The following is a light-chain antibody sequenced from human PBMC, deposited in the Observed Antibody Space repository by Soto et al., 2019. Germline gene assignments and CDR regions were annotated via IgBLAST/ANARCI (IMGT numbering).Light chain of an antibody. CDR1: QSISSW. CDR3: QQYNSYSQT. Sequence: DIQMTQSPSTLSVSVGDRVTITCRARQSISSWLAWFQQKPGKAPKLFIYKASSLESGVPSRFSGSGSGTEFTLTISSLQSDDFATYYCQQYNSYSQTFGQGTKLEIK. J-gene: IGKJ2*01. CDR2: KAS. V-gene: IGKV1-5*03.